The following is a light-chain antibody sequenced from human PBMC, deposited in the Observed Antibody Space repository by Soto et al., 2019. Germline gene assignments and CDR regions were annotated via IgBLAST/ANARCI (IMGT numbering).Light chain of an antibody. CDR2: GNS. V-gene: IGLV1-40*01. CDR1: GSNIGAGHE. CDR3: QSFDSSHRV. J-gene: IGLJ1*01. Sequence: QSVLTQPPSVSGAPGQRVTISCTGSGSNIGAGHEVHWYQQLPGTAPKLLLYGNSNRPSGVPDRFSGSKSVTSASPTITGRHAEDAADYHGQSFDSSHRVLGTGTKLTVL.